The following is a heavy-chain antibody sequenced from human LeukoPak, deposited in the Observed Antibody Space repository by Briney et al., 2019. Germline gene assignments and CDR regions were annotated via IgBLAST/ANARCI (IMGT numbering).Heavy chain of an antibody. J-gene: IGHJ4*02. Sequence: ASVKVSCKASGYTFTSYGISWVRQAPGQGLEWMGWIGAYNGNTNYAQKLQGRVTMTTDTSTSTAYMELRSLRSDDTAVYYCARAASEGIAVAGPFDYWGQGTLVTVSS. CDR3: ARAASEGIAVAGPFDY. V-gene: IGHV1-18*01. CDR1: GYTFTSYG. CDR2: IGAYNGNT. D-gene: IGHD6-19*01.